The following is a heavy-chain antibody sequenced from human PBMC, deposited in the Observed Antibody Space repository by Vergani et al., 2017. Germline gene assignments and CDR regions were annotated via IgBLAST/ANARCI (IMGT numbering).Heavy chain of an antibody. CDR1: GYTFTDHY. Sequence: EVQLVQSGAEVKKPGATMKISCKVSGYTFTDHYMHWVKQAPGKGLEWMGLVDPEDGETIYAEKFKGRVTIAADTSTDTAHLELSSLRSEDTALYYCATPPTVTTGGMEVWGQGTTVSVSS. J-gene: IGHJ6*02. CDR3: ATPPTVTTGGMEV. V-gene: IGHV1-69-2*01. CDR2: VDPEDGET. D-gene: IGHD4-17*01.